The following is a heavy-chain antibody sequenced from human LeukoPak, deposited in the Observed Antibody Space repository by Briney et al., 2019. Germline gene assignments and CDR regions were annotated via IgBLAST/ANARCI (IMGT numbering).Heavy chain of an antibody. J-gene: IGHJ3*02. CDR3: TKRLSLRFDAFDI. D-gene: IGHD3-3*01. Sequence: PGGALRLSCAASGFTLSDFAMTWVRQAPGKGLEWVSSVSDIGPNTYYAASVKGRFTISRDTSKNTLYLQMNSLRAEDTAVYYCTKRLSLRFDAFDIWGPGTMVTVSS. CDR2: VSDIGPNT. V-gene: IGHV3-23*01. CDR1: GFTLSDFA.